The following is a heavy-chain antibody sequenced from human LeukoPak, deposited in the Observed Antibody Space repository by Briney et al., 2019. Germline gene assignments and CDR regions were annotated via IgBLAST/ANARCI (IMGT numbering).Heavy chain of an antibody. Sequence: PGGSLRLSCAASGFIFSNFDMHWVRQATGKGLEWISTIGTAGDTYYSDSVKGRFTISRENAKNSLYLQMNGLRVGDTAVYYCTRGRGVWNFDLWGRGTLVTVSS. V-gene: IGHV3-13*01. D-gene: IGHD3-16*01. J-gene: IGHJ2*01. CDR3: TRGRGVWNFDL. CDR1: GFIFSNFD. CDR2: IGTAGDT.